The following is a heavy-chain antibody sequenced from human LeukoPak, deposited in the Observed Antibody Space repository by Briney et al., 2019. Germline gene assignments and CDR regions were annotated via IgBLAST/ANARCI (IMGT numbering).Heavy chain of an antibody. J-gene: IGHJ6*02. Sequence: SETLSLTCAVYGGSFSGYYWSWIRQPPGKGPEWIGEINHSGSTNYNPSLKSRVTISVDTSKNQFSLKLSSVTAADTAVYYCARYSSSSGGMDVWGQGTTVTVSS. CDR3: ARYSSSSGGMDV. CDR1: GGSFSGYY. V-gene: IGHV4-34*01. CDR2: INHSGST. D-gene: IGHD6-6*01.